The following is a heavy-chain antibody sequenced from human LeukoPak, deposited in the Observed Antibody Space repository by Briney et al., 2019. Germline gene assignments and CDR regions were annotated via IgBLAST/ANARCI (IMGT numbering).Heavy chain of an antibody. CDR3: AREGTPYYYDSSGYYP. J-gene: IGHJ5*02. D-gene: IGHD3-22*01. V-gene: IGHV1-8*03. CDR2: MNPNSGNT. CDR1: GYTFTSYD. Sequence: ASVKVSCKASGYTFTSYDINWVRQATGQGLEWMGWMNPNSGNTGYAQKFQGRVTITRNTSISTAYMELSSLRSEDTAVYYCAREGTPYYYDSSGYYPWGQGTLVAVSS.